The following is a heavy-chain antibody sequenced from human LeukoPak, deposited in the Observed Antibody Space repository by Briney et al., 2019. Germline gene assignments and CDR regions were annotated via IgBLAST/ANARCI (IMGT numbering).Heavy chain of an antibody. D-gene: IGHD3-10*01. CDR2: ISSSGSTI. CDR1: GFTFSDYY. CDR3: ARGIVTMVRGPVPDAFDI. V-gene: IGHV3-11*01. J-gene: IGHJ3*02. Sequence: GGSLRLSCAASGFTFSDYYMSWIRQAQGKGLEWVSYISSSGSTIYYADSVKGRFTISRDNAKNSMYLQMNSLRAEDTAVYYCARGIVTMVRGPVPDAFDIWGQGTMVTVSS.